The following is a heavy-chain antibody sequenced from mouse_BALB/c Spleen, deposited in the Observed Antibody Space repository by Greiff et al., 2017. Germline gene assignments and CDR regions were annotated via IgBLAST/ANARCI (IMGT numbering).Heavy chain of an antibody. CDR2: INPSRGYT. D-gene: IGHD1-1*02. CDR3: ARWRVAPYFDY. V-gene: IGHV1-4*02. J-gene: IGHJ2*01. Sequence: VQLQQSAAELARPGASVKMSCKASGYTFTSYTMHWVKQRPGQGLEWIGYINPSRGYTEYNQKFKDKTTLTADKSSSTAYMQLSSLTSEDSAVYYCARWRVAPYFDYWGQGTTLTVAS. CDR1: GYTFTSYT.